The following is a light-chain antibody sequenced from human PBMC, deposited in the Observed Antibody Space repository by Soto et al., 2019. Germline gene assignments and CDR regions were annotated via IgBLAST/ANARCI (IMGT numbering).Light chain of an antibody. CDR3: CSYARSGTYV. Sequence: QSVLTQPASVSGSPGQSITISCTGTRSDVGSYNLVSWYQQRPGKAPQLIIYEGSKRPSGVSIRYSASKSGNTASLTISGIQAEDDSDYYCCSYARSGTYVFGTGTKLTV. J-gene: IGLJ1*01. CDR2: EGS. CDR1: RSDVGSYNL. V-gene: IGLV2-23*01.